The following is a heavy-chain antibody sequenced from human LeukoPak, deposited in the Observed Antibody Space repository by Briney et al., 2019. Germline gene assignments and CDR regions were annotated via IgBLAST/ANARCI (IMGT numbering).Heavy chain of an antibody. CDR2: ISSSGSTI. J-gene: IGHJ4*02. V-gene: IGHV3-11*01. Sequence: GGSLRLSCAASGFTFSDYYMSWIRQAPGKGLEWVSYISSSGSTIYYADSVKGRFTISRDNAKNSLYLQMNSLRAEDTAVYYCARHCSSTSCYGDQFDYWGQGTLVTVSS. D-gene: IGHD2-2*01. CDR1: GFTFSDYY. CDR3: ARHCSSTSCYGDQFDY.